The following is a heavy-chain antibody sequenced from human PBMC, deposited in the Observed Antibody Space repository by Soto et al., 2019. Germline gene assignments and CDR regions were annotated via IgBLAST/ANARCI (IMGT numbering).Heavy chain of an antibody. CDR3: ARVNPLRYFDWLPGENWFDP. V-gene: IGHV4-34*01. Sequence: LSLTCAVYGGSFSGYYWSWIRQPPGKGLEWIGEINHSGSTNYNPSLKSRVTISVDTSKNQFSLKLSSVTAADTAVYYCARVNPLRYFDWLPGENWFDPWGQGTLVTVSS. J-gene: IGHJ5*02. CDR2: INHSGST. D-gene: IGHD3-9*01. CDR1: GGSFSGYY.